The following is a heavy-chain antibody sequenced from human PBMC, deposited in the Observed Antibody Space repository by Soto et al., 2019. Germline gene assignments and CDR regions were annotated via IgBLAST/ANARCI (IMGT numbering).Heavy chain of an antibody. J-gene: IGHJ4*02. CDR1: GFTVSTKY. CDR3: ARDPWAADY. Sequence: EVQLVESGGGLVQPGGSLRLSCAASGFTVSTKYMSWVRQAPGKGLEWVSVIYSGGSTFYEDYVRGRFTISSDNSKNTVNLQMNSLRAEDTAVYYCARDPWAADYWGQGTLVTVSS. V-gene: IGHV3-66*01. CDR2: IYSGGST. D-gene: IGHD3-16*01.